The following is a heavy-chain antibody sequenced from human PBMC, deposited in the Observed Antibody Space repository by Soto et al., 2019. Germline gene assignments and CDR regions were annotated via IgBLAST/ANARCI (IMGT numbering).Heavy chain of an antibody. CDR3: ARQGVCDSSGPDSDS. Sequence: SETLSLTCTVSGGSISSSSYYWGWIRQPPGKGLEWIGSIYYSGSTYYNPSLKSRVTISVDTSKNQFSLKLSSVTAADTAVYYCARQGVCDSSGPDSDSWGQGTLVTVS. D-gene: IGHD3-22*01. V-gene: IGHV4-39*01. CDR2: IYYSGST. J-gene: IGHJ4*02. CDR1: GGSISSSSYY.